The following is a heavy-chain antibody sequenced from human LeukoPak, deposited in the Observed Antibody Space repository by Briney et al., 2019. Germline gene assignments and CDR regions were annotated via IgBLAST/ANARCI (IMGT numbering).Heavy chain of an antibody. D-gene: IGHD3-22*01. Sequence: SETLSLTCTVSGGSISGSSYYWGWIRQPPGKGLEWIGSIYYSGSTYYNPSLKSRVTISVDTSKNQFSLKLNSVTATDTAVYYCARRGYDSSGYYYLVWGQGTLVTVSS. J-gene: IGHJ4*02. CDR3: ARRGYDSSGYYYLV. CDR2: IYYSGST. CDR1: GGSISGSSYY. V-gene: IGHV4-39*01.